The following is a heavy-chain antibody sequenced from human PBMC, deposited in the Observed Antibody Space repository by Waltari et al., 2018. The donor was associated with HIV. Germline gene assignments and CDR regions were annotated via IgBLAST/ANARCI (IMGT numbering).Heavy chain of an antibody. V-gene: IGHV1-8*01. J-gene: IGHJ4*02. CDR2: MNPNSGNT. CDR3: ARGNWWSFVY. D-gene: IGHD2-8*02. CDR1: GYTIPSYD. Sequence: QVQLLQSGAAVKKPRALLKVSCKASGYTIPSYDINWVRPATGQGLEWMGWMNPNSGNTGYAQKFQGRVTMTRNTSISTAYMELSSLRSEDTAVYYCARGNWWSFVYWGQGTLVTVSS.